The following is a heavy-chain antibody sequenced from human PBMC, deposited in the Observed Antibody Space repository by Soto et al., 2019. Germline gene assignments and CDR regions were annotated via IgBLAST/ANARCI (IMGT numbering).Heavy chain of an antibody. CDR2: IIPIFGTA. V-gene: IGHV1-69*01. CDR1: GGALSDSV. D-gene: IGHD5-12*01. J-gene: IGHJ4*02. CDR3: AREGFSGGYFGS. Sequence: QVQLVQSGAEVKKPGSSVRVSCKASGGALSDSVINWVRQAPGQGLECMGVIIPIFGTANYAQRYQGRVTITADESTSTAYMDLSSLRSDDTAVYYCAREGFSGGYFGSWGQGTLVTVSS.